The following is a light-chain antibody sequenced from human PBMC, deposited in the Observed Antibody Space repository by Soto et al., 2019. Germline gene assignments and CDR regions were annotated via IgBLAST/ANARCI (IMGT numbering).Light chain of an antibody. CDR3: QQYGSSPPA. V-gene: IGKV3-20*01. Sequence: EMVLTQSPGTLSLSPGERATLSCRASQSVSSSYLAWYQQKPGQAPRLLIYGASSRATGIPDRFSGSGSGTDFTLTISRLEPEDFALYYCQQYGSSPPAFGQGTKVEIK. CDR2: GAS. CDR1: QSVSSSY. J-gene: IGKJ1*01.